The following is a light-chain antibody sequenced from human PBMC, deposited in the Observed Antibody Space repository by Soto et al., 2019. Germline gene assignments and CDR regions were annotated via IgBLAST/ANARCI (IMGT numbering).Light chain of an antibody. CDR2: EVS. J-gene: IGLJ2*01. V-gene: IGLV2-14*01. Sequence: QSALTQPASVSGSPGQAITISCTGTSSDVGGYNYVSWYQQHPGKAPKLMIYEVSNRPSGVSNRFSGSKSGNTASLTISGLQAEDEAYYYCSSYTSSSTLLCGGGTKLTVL. CDR1: SSDVGGYNY. CDR3: SSYTSSSTLL.